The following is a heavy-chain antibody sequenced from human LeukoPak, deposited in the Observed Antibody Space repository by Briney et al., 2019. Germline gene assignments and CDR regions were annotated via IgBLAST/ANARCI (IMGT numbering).Heavy chain of an antibody. CDR2: ISSSSSTI. J-gene: IGHJ6*02. Sequence: GGSLRLSCAASGFTFSSYSMSWVRQAPGKGLEWVSYISSSSSTIYYADSVKGRFTISRDNAKNSLYLQMNSLRAEDTAVYYCAMRHYYDSSGYYRQTRYGMDVWGQGTRSPSP. CDR3: AMRHYYDSSGYYRQTRYGMDV. V-gene: IGHV3-48*01. CDR1: GFTFSSYS. D-gene: IGHD3-22*01.